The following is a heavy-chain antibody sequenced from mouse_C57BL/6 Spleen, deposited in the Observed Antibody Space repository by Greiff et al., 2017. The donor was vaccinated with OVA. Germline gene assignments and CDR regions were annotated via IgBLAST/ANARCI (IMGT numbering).Heavy chain of an antibody. CDR2: IDPSDSYT. CDR3: AKEGGVNLDY. CDR1: GYTFTSYW. J-gene: IGHJ2*01. V-gene: IGHV1-69*01. D-gene: IGHD2-1*01. Sequence: VQLQPPGAELVMPGASVKLSCKASGYTFTSYWMHWVKQRPGQGLEWIGEIDPSDSYTNYNQKFKGKSTLTVDKSSSTAYMQLSSLTSEDAAVYYCAKEGGVNLDYWGQGTTLTVSS.